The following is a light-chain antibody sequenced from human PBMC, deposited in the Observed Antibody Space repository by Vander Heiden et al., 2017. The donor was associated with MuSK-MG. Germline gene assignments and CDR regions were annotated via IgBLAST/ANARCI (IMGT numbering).Light chain of an antibody. J-gene: IGKJ2*01. V-gene: IGKV3-20*01. CDR2: GAS. CDR1: QSVSSSY. CDR3: QHYCNSPYS. Sequence: EFVLTQSPDTLSLSPGERATLSCRASQSVSSSYLAWYQQKPGQTPRLLIYGASSRATGIPDRFSGSGSGTDFTLTISSLEPEDFALYYCQHYCNSPYSFGQGTKVEIK.